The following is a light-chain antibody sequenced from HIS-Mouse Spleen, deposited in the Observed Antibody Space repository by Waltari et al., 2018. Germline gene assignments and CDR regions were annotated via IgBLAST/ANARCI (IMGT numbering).Light chain of an antibody. J-gene: IGLJ2*01. Sequence: QSALTQPASVSGSPGQSITIPCTGPSSHVGSYNLVSCYQQHPGKAPKLMIYEGSKRPSGVSNRFSGSKSGNTASLTISGLQAEDEADYYCCSYAGSKVFGGGTKLTVL. V-gene: IGLV2-23*01. CDR3: CSYAGSKV. CDR1: SSHVGSYNL. CDR2: EGS.